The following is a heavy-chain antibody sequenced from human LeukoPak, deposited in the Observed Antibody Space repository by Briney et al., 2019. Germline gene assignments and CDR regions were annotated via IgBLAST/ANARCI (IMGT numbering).Heavy chain of an antibody. J-gene: IGHJ3*02. Sequence: GGSLRLSCAASGFTFSSYGMHWVRQAPGKGLEWVAFIRYDGSNYYYADFVKGRFTISRDNSKNMLYLQMNSLRAEDTAVYYCARSGYSPYDAFDIWGQGTMVTVSS. CDR2: IRYDGSNY. V-gene: IGHV3-30*02. CDR3: ARSGYSPYDAFDI. D-gene: IGHD3-3*01. CDR1: GFTFSSYG.